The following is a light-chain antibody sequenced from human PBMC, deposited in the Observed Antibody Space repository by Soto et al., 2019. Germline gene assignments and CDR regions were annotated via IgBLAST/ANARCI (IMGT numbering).Light chain of an antibody. CDR2: EAS. J-gene: IGLJ1*01. CDR3: SLYTSENTYG. CDR1: STDFVSYNR. Sequence: QSVPTQPPSVSGSPGQSVTISCTGTSTDFVSYNRVSWYQQPPGTAPKLIIYEASNRPSGVPDRFSGSKSGNTASLTISGLQAADEADYYCSLYTSENTYGLGPGTKVTVL. V-gene: IGLV2-18*01.